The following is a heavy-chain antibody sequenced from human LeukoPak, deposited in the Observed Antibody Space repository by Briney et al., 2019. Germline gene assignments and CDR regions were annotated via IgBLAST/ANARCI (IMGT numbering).Heavy chain of an antibody. CDR2: IYYSGST. Sequence: PSETLSLTCTVSGGSISSSSYYWGWVRQPPGRGLEWIANIYYSGSTYYSPSLRSRVTISVDTSKNQFSLKLTSVTAADTAVYYCARHASVSGNWPRPLDYWGQGSLVTVSS. CDR3: ARHASVSGNWPRPLDY. J-gene: IGHJ4*02. V-gene: IGHV4-39*01. D-gene: IGHD3-3*01. CDR1: GGSISSSSYY.